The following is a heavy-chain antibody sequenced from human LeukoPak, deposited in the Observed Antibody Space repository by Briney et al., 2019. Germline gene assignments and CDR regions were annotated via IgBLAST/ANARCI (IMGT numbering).Heavy chain of an antibody. J-gene: IGHJ6*02. D-gene: IGHD4-11*01. Sequence: ASVTVSCKASGYTFTSYGISWVRQAPGQGLEWMGWISAYNGNTNYANTLKGRFTITTDTSTTTAYLELGSLISDDTAVYYCAIAYSNENYYYYYGMDVWGQGTTVTVSS. CDR2: ISAYNGNT. CDR3: AIAYSNENYYYYYGMDV. V-gene: IGHV1-18*01. CDR1: GYTFTSYG.